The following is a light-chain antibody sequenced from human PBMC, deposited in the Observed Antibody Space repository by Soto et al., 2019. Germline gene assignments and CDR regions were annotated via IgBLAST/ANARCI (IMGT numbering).Light chain of an antibody. CDR2: SNN. CDR1: NSNIGSNT. V-gene: IGLV1-44*01. J-gene: IGLJ2*01. CDR3: AAWGDSLNGPV. Sequence: QSVLTQPPSASGTPGQRVTISCSGSNSNIGSNTVSWYQQLPGTAPKLLIYSNNQRPSGVPDRFSGSKSGTSASLAISGLLSRDAADYYFAAWGDSLNGPVFGGGTKVTVL.